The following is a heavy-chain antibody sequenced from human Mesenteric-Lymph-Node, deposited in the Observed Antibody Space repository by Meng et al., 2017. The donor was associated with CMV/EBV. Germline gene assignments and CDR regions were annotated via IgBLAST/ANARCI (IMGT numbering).Heavy chain of an antibody. CDR3: ARLRGSGSYYKGPIDY. D-gene: IGHD3-10*01. CDR1: FSLRPSGLR. CDR2: IFWNDDK. V-gene: IGHV2-5*01. J-gene: IGHJ4*02. Sequence: FSLRPSGLRVGWIRQPPGKAPEWLALIFWNDDKRYSPSLKSRVTITKDTSKNQVVLTMTNMDPVDTATYYCARLRGSGSYYKGPIDYWGQGTLVTVSS.